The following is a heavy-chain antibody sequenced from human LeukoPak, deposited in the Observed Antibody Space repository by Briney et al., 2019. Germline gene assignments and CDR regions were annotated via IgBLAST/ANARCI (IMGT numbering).Heavy chain of an antibody. V-gene: IGHV4-39*07. CDR2: IYYSGTT. D-gene: IGHD3-9*01. CDR1: GASISSSNFY. CDR3: AREADYDILTGYYNGYLRPEPWFDP. Sequence: SETLSLTCTVSGASISSSNFYWGWVRQPPGTGLEWIGSIYYSGTTYYNPSLKSRVTISVDKSKNQFSLKLSSVTAADTAVYYCAREADYDILTGYYNGYLRPEPWFDPWGQGTLVTVSS. J-gene: IGHJ5*02.